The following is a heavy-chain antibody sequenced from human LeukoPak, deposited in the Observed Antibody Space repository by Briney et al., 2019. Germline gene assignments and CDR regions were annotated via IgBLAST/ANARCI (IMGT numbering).Heavy chain of an antibody. J-gene: IGHJ4*02. CDR1: GYTFTDYY. Sequence: ASVKVSCKASGYTFTDYYMPWVRQAPGQGLEWMGWINPNSGGTNYAQKFQGRVTMTRDTSISTAYMELSRLRSDDTAVYYCARDMVRGVRSVGYWGQGTLVTVSS. V-gene: IGHV1-2*02. D-gene: IGHD3-10*01. CDR2: INPNSGGT. CDR3: ARDMVRGVRSVGY.